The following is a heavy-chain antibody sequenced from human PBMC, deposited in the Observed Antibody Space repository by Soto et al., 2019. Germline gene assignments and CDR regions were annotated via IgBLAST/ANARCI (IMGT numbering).Heavy chain of an antibody. V-gene: IGHV3-33*01. J-gene: IGHJ4*02. CDR1: GFTFSSYG. D-gene: IGHD1-26*01. CDR2: IWYDGSNK. Sequence: QVQLVESGGGVVQPGWSLRLSCAASGFTFSSYGMHWVRQAPGKGLEWVAVIWYDGSNKYYADSVKGRFTISRDNSKNTRYLQMNSLRAEDTAVYYCARPRLGTYYFDYWGQGTLVTVSS. CDR3: ARPRLGTYYFDY.